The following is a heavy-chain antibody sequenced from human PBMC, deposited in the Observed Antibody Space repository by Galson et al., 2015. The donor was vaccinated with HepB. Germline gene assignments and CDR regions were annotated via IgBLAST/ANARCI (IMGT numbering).Heavy chain of an antibody. J-gene: IGHJ4*02. CDR2: INTSGAPT. D-gene: IGHD1-26*01. CDR3: APMREIDY. CDR1: GFSFSSHA. V-gene: IGHV3-23*01. Sequence: SLRLSCAASGFSFSSHAMNWVRQAPGKGLEWVPGINTSGAPTYYADSVKGRFTISRDNSKNTLSLQMNSLRAEDTAVYYCAPMREIDYWGQGTLVTVSS.